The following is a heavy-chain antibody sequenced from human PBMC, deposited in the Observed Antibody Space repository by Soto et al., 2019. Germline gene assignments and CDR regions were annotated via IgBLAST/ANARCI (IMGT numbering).Heavy chain of an antibody. CDR1: GFTFSSYA. D-gene: IGHD3-16*01. CDR2: ISYDGSNK. V-gene: IGHV3-30-3*01. CDR3: AKELTWGEYYYYGMDV. Sequence: GGSLRLSCAASGFTFSSYAMHWVRQAPGKGLEWVAVISYDGSNKYYADSVKGRFTISRDNSKNTLYLQMNSLRAEDTAVYYCAKELTWGEYYYYGMDVWGQGTTVTVSS. J-gene: IGHJ6*02.